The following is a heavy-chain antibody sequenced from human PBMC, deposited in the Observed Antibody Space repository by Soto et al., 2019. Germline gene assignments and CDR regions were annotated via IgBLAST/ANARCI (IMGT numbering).Heavy chain of an antibody. Sequence: GGSLRLSCAASGFTISSYWMHWVRQAPGKGLVWVSQIYSDGSSTTYADSVKGRFTISRDNAKNTLYLQMNSLRAEDTAVYYCARDVYDFWNYGMDVWGQGTTVTVSS. V-gene: IGHV3-74*01. CDR3: ARDVYDFWNYGMDV. D-gene: IGHD3-3*01. CDR1: GFTISSYW. CDR2: IYSDGSST. J-gene: IGHJ6*02.